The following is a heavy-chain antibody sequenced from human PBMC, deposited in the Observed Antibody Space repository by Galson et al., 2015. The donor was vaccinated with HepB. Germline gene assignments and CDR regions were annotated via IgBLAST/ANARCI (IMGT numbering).Heavy chain of an antibody. J-gene: IGHJ4*02. CDR3: ARSPSAAY. V-gene: IGHV3-7*03. CDR2: INQDGSEK. CDR1: GFTFTTYW. D-gene: IGHD6-25*01. Sequence: SLRLSCAASGFTFTTYWMIWVRQAPGKGLEWVANINQDGSEKYHVDSVKGRFTISRDNAKNSLFLQMNSLRVEVTAVYYCARSPSAAYWGQGTLVTVSS.